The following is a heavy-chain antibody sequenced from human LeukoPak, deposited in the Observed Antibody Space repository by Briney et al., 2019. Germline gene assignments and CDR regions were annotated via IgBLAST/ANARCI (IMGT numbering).Heavy chain of an antibody. CDR1: GFIFDTHD. CDR3: AKPSGSGVDY. V-gene: IGHV3-30*02. J-gene: IGHJ4*02. CDR2: IRSDGYHT. D-gene: IGHD1-26*01. Sequence: HTGGSLRLSCGASGFIFDTHDMHWVRQAPGKGLEWVAFIRSDGYHTYYADSVKGRFTITRDNYKNTVYLQMNSLRVEDMAVYYCAKPSGSGVDYWGRGTRVTVSS.